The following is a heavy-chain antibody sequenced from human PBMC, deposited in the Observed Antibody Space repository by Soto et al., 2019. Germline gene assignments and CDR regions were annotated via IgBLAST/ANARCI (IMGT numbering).Heavy chain of an antibody. CDR2: ISSSSSTI. V-gene: IGHV3-48*02. D-gene: IGHD3-22*01. CDR3: ARDSRIHYYDSSGYYYDDY. Sequence: GGSLRLSCAASGFTFSSYSMNWVRQAPGKGLEWVSYISSSSSTIYYADSVKGRFTISRDNAKNSLYLQMNSLRDEDTAVYYCARDSRIHYYDSSGYYYDDYWGQGTLVTVSS. CDR1: GFTFSSYS. J-gene: IGHJ4*02.